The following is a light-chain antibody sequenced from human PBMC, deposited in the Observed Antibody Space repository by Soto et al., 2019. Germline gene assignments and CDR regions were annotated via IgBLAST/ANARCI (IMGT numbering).Light chain of an antibody. CDR2: QAS. Sequence: DIHMTQSPSTLSVSVRDRVTITCRASQSDSPWLAWYQQKPGKAPRLLIYQASTLESGVPSRFSGSGADTEFTLTISILQPDDLATYNCQQYHSYPYTFGQGTKLEI. J-gene: IGKJ2*01. V-gene: IGKV1-5*03. CDR1: QSDSPW. CDR3: QQYHSYPYT.